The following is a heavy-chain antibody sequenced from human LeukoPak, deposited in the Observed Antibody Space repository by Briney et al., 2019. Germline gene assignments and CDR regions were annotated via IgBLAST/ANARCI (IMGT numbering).Heavy chain of an antibody. Sequence: GGSLRLSCAASGFTVSSNYMSWVRQAPGKGQEWVSLIYSDDSTYYADSVKGRFTISRDNSENTLYLQMSSLRAEDTAVYYCARWVGATWAFDIWRQGTMVTVSS. CDR3: ARWVGATWAFDI. D-gene: IGHD1-26*01. CDR1: GFTVSSNY. V-gene: IGHV3-66*01. CDR2: IYSDDST. J-gene: IGHJ3*02.